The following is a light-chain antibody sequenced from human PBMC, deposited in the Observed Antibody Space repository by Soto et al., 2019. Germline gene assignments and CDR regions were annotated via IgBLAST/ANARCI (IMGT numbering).Light chain of an antibody. J-gene: IGKJ1*01. CDR2: RAS. V-gene: IGKV1-5*03. Sequence: DIQMTQSPSTLSASVGDRVTITCRASQSINGWLAWYQQKPGKAPKLLIYRASSLESGVPSRFSGSGSGTELTLTISSLQPDDFATYYCQQYNSYPWTFGQGTKVEIK. CDR3: QQYNSYPWT. CDR1: QSINGW.